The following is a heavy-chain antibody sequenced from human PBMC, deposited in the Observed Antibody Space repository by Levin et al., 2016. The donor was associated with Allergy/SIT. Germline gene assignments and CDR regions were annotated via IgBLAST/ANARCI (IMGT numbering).Heavy chain of an antibody. D-gene: IGHD2-2*01. CDR3: ARGTRTLDP. J-gene: IGHJ5*02. Sequence: VRQAPGKGLEWVANIKYDGSEKYYVDSVKGRFTISRDNAKNSLYLQMNSLRVEDTAVYYCARGTRTLDPWGQGTLVTVSS. V-gene: IGHV3-7*01. CDR2: IKYDGSEK.